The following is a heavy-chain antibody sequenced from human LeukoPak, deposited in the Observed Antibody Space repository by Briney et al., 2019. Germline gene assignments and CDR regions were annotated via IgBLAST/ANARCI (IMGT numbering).Heavy chain of an antibody. J-gene: IGHJ6*03. CDR1: EFPFVDYA. V-gene: IGHV3-7*01. CDR2: IKQDGSEK. Sequence: PGGSLRLSCTASEFPFVDYAMSWVRQAPGKGLEWVANIKQDGSEKYYVDSVKGRFTISRDNAKNSLYLQMNSLRAEDTAVYYCARVWEYSYGFYYYYYMDVWGKGTTVTVSS. CDR3: ARVWEYSYGFYYYYYMDV. D-gene: IGHD5-18*01.